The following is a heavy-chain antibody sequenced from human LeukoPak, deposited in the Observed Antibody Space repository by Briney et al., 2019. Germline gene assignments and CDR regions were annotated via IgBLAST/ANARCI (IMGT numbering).Heavy chain of an antibody. V-gene: IGHV1-2*02. CDR3: ARDNTGPGIAAAGTFDFDY. J-gene: IGHJ4*02. CDR1: GYTFTGYY. Sequence: ASVKVPCKASGYTFTGYYMHWVRQAPGQGLEWMGWINPNSGGTNYAQKFQGRVTMTRDTSISTAYMELSRLRSDDTAVYYCARDNTGPGIAAAGTFDFDYWGQGTLVTVSS. CDR2: INPNSGGT. D-gene: IGHD6-13*01.